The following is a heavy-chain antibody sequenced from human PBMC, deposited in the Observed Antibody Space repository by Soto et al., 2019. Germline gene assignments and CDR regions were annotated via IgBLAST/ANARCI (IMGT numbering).Heavy chain of an antibody. V-gene: IGHV3-23*01. D-gene: IGHD3-22*01. J-gene: IGHJ3*02. CDR2: ISGSGGST. CDR1: GFTFSSYA. CDR3: AKSPNPGEPYYYDSSGYLEGNDVFDI. Sequence: GGSLRLSCAASGFTFSSYAMSWVRQAPGKGLEWVSAISGSGGSTYYADSVKGRFTISRDNSKNTLYLQMNSLRAEDTAVYYCAKSPNPGEPYYYDSSGYLEGNDVFDIWGQGTMVTVS.